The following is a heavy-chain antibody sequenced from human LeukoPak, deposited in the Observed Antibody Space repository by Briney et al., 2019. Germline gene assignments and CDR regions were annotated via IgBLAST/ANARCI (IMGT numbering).Heavy chain of an antibody. J-gene: IGHJ4*02. CDR1: GYTFTSYG. Sequence: GASVKVSCKASGYTFTSYGISWVRQAPGQGLEWMGWISAYNGNTNYAQKLQGRVTMTTDTSTSTAYMELRSLRSDDTAVYYCARDPVAKAQYGEPLDYWGQGTLVTVSS. V-gene: IGHV1-18*01. D-gene: IGHD3-10*01. CDR3: ARDPVAKAQYGEPLDY. CDR2: ISAYNGNT.